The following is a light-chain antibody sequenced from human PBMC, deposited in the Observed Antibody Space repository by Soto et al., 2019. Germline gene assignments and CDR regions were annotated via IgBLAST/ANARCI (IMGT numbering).Light chain of an antibody. J-gene: IGKJ1*01. V-gene: IGKV3-20*01. CDR1: QSVSSSH. CDR2: GAS. CDR3: QQYGSSPRT. Sequence: EIVMTQSPGTLSLSPGESATLSCRASQSVSSSHLAWYQQKPGQAPRLLIYGASSRATGIPDRFSGSGSGTDFTLTISRLEPEDFAVYYCQQYGSSPRTFGQGTKVDNK.